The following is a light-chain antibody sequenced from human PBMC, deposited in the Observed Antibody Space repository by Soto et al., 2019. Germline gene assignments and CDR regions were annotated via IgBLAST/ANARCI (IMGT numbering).Light chain of an antibody. CDR2: KAS. Sequence: DIQMTQSPSTLSASVGDRVTITCRASQSISSWLAWYQQKPGKSPKLLIYKASSLESGVPSRFSGSGSGSEFSLTISSLQPDEFATYYCQEYNSYSYTFGQGTKLESK. V-gene: IGKV1-5*03. J-gene: IGKJ2*01. CDR3: QEYNSYSYT. CDR1: QSISSW.